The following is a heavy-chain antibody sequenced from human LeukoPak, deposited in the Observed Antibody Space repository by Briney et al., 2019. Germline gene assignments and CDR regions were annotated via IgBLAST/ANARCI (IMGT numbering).Heavy chain of an antibody. V-gene: IGHV1-2*06. J-gene: IGHJ6*02. Sequence: ASVKVSCKASGYTFTGYYMHWVRQAPGLGLEWMGRINPNSGGTNYAQKFQGRVTMTRDTSISTAYMELSRLRSDDTAVYYCARLLWFGEGYYGMDVWGQGTTVTVSS. CDR1: GYTFTGYY. D-gene: IGHD3-10*01. CDR2: INPNSGGT. CDR3: ARLLWFGEGYYGMDV.